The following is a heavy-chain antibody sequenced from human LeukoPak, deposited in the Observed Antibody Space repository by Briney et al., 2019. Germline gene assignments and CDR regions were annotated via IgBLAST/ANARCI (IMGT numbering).Heavy chain of an antibody. V-gene: IGHV1-24*01. J-gene: IGHJ4*02. Sequence: ASVKVSCKVSGYSLTKLCMHWVRQAPGKGLEWMGNFDPEDGETIYAQKLQGRVTMTTDTPTSTAYMELRSLRSDDTAVYYCARDRNPYDFEGDHPNDYWGQGTLVTVSS. D-gene: IGHD3-3*01. CDR2: FDPEDGET. CDR3: ARDRNPYDFEGDHPNDY. CDR1: GYSLTKLC.